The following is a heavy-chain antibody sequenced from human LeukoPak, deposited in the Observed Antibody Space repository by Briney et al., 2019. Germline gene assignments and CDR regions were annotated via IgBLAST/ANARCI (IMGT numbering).Heavy chain of an antibody. CDR2: IYSGGTS. CDR3: ARELH. Sequence: GGSLRLSCAASGFTFSSYEVNWVRQAPGKGLEWVSVIYSGGTSYYADSVKGRFTISRDNSKNTLFLQMNSLRAEDTAVYYCARELHWGQGTLVTVSS. D-gene: IGHD1-26*01. J-gene: IGHJ4*02. CDR1: GFTFSSYE. V-gene: IGHV3-66*02.